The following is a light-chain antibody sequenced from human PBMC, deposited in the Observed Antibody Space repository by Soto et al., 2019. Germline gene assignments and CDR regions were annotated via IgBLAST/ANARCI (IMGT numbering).Light chain of an antibody. CDR2: GTS. V-gene: IGKV3-15*01. J-gene: IGKJ4*01. CDR1: QGVSRK. Sequence: DIVMTQSPATLSVAPGERVTFSCMASQGVSRKLAWYQHKPGQAPRLLISGTSTGATGIPGRFSRSGSGTEFTLTISSLQSEDCAIYYCQQYHTWPITFGGGTRWIS. CDR3: QQYHTWPIT.